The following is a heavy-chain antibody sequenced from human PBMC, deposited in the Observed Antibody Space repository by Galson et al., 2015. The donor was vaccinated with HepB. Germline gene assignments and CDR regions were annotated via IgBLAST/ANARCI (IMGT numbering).Heavy chain of an antibody. D-gene: IGHD3-10*01. J-gene: IGHJ4*02. V-gene: IGHV3-33*08. CDR1: GFTFRSHG. CDR3: ARDSIIMVRGVTGDY. Sequence: SLRLSCAASGFTFRSHGMHWVRQAPGKGLEWVAFIRYDGSNKYYGDSMKDRFTISRDNSKNTLYLQMNSLRAEDTAVYYCARDSIIMVRGVTGDYWGQGTLVTASS. CDR2: IRYDGSNK.